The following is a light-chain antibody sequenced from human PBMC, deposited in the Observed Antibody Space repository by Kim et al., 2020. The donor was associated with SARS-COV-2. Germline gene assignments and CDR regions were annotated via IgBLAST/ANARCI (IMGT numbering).Light chain of an antibody. CDR2: GAS. CDR3: HQYNIWPQT. CDR1: HSGGSN. V-gene: IGKV3-15*01. J-gene: IGKJ1*01. Sequence: VSPGEGAAPPCRASHSGGSNLAWYRHKPSQAPRLLISGASTRATGVPARFSGSGSGTGFTLTLSPLQSQDIVVYFSHQYNIWPQTFVQWTQVYIK.